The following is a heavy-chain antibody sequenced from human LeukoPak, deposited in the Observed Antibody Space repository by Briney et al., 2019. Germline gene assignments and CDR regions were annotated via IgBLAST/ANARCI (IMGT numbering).Heavy chain of an antibody. CDR1: GFTFSSYG. Sequence: GGSLRLSCAASGFTFSSYGMHWVRQAPGKGLEWVAVIWYDGSNKYYADSVKGRFTISRDNSKNTLYLQMNSLRAEDTAVYYCASTPGYCSSPTCFEYFHHWGQGTLVTVSS. CDR3: ASTPGYCSSPTCFEYFHH. D-gene: IGHD2-2*03. CDR2: IWYDGSNK. V-gene: IGHV3-33*01. J-gene: IGHJ1*01.